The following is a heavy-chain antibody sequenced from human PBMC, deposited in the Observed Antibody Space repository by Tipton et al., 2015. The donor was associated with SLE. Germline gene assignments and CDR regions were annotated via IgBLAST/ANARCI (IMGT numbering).Heavy chain of an antibody. CDR1: GGSISSHY. D-gene: IGHD1-1*01. V-gene: IGHV4-59*11. CDR2: IYYSGST. J-gene: IGHJ4*02. Sequence: TLSLTCTVSGGSISSHYWSWIRQPPGKGLEWIGYIYYSGSTNYNPSLKSRVTISVDTSKNQFSLKLSSVTAADTAVYYCAREGTTGYWGQGTLVTVSS. CDR3: AREGTTGY.